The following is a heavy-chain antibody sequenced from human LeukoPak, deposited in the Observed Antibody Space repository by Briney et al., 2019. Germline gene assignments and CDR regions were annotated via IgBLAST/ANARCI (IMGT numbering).Heavy chain of an antibody. Sequence: PSETLSLTCTVSGGSISSYYWIWIRQPPGKGLEWIGYINYSGSTDYNPSLKSRVSISVDTSKNQFSLKLSSVTAADTAVYYCARGAVAAPGFDYWGQGTLVTVSS. CDR1: GGSISSYY. CDR2: INYSGST. D-gene: IGHD2-15*01. CDR3: ARGAVAAPGFDY. J-gene: IGHJ4*02. V-gene: IGHV4-59*12.